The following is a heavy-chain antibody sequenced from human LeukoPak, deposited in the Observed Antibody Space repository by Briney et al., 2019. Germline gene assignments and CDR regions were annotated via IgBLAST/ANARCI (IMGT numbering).Heavy chain of an antibody. CDR1: GFTFSSYA. Sequence: GGSLRLSCAASGFTFSSYAMSWVRQAPVKGLEWVSAISGSGGSTYYADSVKGRFTISRDNSKNTLYLQMNSLRAEDTAVYYCAGPKYSSSWYYYYYMDVWGKGTTVTVSS. D-gene: IGHD6-13*01. CDR3: AGPKYSSSWYYYYYMDV. V-gene: IGHV3-23*01. J-gene: IGHJ6*03. CDR2: ISGSGGST.